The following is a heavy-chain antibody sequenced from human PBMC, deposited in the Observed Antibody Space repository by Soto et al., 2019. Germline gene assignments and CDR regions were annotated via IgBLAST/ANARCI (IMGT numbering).Heavy chain of an antibody. V-gene: IGHV1-69*13. J-gene: IGHJ5*02. Sequence: SVKVSCKASRGTFSSYAISWVQQAPGKGLEWMGGIIPIFGTANYAQKFQGRVTITADESTSTAYMELSSLRSEDTAVYYCARAPPASPAIVVVPAAIGGFDPWGQGTLVTVSS. CDR2: IIPIFGTA. D-gene: IGHD2-2*01. CDR1: RGTFSSYA. CDR3: ARAPPASPAIVVVPAAIGGFDP.